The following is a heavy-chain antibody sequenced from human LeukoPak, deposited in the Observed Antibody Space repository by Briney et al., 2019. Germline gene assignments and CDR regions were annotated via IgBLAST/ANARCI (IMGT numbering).Heavy chain of an antibody. CDR2: INPSGGST. CDR1: GYTFTSYY. D-gene: IGHD2-2*01. CDR3: ARGAMTEDAFDI. J-gene: IGHJ3*02. Sequence: ASVKVSCKASGYTFTSYYMHWVRQAPGQGLEWMGIINPSGGSTSYAQKFQGRVTMTRDMSTSTVYMELSSLRSEDTAVYYCARGAMTEDAFDIWGQGTMVTASS. V-gene: IGHV1-46*01.